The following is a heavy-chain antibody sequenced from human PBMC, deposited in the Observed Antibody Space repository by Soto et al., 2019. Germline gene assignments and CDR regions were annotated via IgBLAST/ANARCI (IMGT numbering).Heavy chain of an antibody. CDR3: AKDLVKSRVGTNYYYYGMDV. J-gene: IGHJ6*02. Sequence: GGSLRLSCAASGFTFSSYGMHWVRQAPGKGLEWVAVISYDGSNKYYADSVKGRFTISRDNSKNTLYLQMNSLRAEDTAVYYCAKDLVKSRVGTNYYYYGMDVWGQGTTVTVSS. D-gene: IGHD1-1*01. CDR1: GFTFSSYG. V-gene: IGHV3-30*18. CDR2: ISYDGSNK.